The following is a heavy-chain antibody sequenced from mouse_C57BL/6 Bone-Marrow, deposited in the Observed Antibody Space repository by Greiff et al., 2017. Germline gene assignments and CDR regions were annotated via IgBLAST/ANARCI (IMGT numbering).Heavy chain of an antibody. V-gene: IGHV8-12*01. CDR2: IYWDDDK. CDR1: GFSLSTSGMG. D-gene: IGHD1-1*01. J-gene: IGHJ2*01. CDR3: ARSDYYGSSPYYFDY. Sequence: QVQLKESGPGILQSSQTLSLTCSFSGFSLSTSGMGVSWIRQPSGKGLEWLAHIYWDDDKRYNPSLKSRLTISKDTSRNQVFLKITSVDTADTATYYCARSDYYGSSPYYFDYWGQGTTLTVSS.